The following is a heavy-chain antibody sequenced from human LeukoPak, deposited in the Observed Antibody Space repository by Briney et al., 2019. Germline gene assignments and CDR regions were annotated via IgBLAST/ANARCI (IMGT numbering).Heavy chain of an antibody. D-gene: IGHD5-24*01. J-gene: IGHJ4*02. CDR2: ISGSGGST. V-gene: IGHV3-23*01. CDR1: GFTFSSYA. CDR3: AKTDGNFYFDY. Sequence: GESLRLSCAASGFTFSSYAMSWVRQAPGKGLEWVSAISGSGGSTYYADSVKGRFTISRDNSKNTVYLQMNSLRAADTAIYFCAKTDGNFYFDYWGQGTLVTVSS.